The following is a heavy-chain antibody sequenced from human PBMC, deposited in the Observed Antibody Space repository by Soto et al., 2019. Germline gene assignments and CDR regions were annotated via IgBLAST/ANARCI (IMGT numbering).Heavy chain of an antibody. CDR2: IYATGKT. D-gene: IGHD2-15*01. CDR1: GASMSSGGHS. J-gene: IGHJ6*02. Sequence: QVQLQESGSGLVKPSQTLSVTCGVSGASMSSGGHSWSWIRQSPGEVLEWIGCIYATGKTYYNPSLKSRVTVSVDTSKNQFSLNVTSVTAADTAVYYCARAPPGPTPRWDVWGQGTTVTVSS. CDR3: ARAPPGPTPRWDV. V-gene: IGHV4-30-2*06.